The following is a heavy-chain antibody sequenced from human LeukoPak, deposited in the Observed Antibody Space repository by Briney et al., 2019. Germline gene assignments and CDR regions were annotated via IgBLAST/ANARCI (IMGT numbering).Heavy chain of an antibody. J-gene: IGHJ4*02. CDR1: GFTFSGSA. Sequence: GGSLRLSCAASGFTFSGSAMHWVRQASGKGLEWVGRTRSKANSYATAYAASVKGRFTISRDDSKNTAYPQMNSLKTEDTAVYYCTRHLAGGATRHFDYWGQGTLVTVSS. D-gene: IGHD1-26*01. CDR2: TRSKANSYAT. V-gene: IGHV3-73*01. CDR3: TRHLAGGATRHFDY.